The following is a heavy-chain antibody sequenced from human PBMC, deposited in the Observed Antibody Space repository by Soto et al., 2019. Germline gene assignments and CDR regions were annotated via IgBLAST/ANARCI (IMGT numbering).Heavy chain of an antibody. Sequence: SETLSLTCNVSGASLSRYYWCWIRQPPGKGLEWIGRIYATGDTDYNPSLKSRISMSVDMSKKQFSLTLRSVTAADTAIYYCVRDGTKNLRDRFEPWGRGILVTVSS. CDR1: GASLSRYY. CDR2: IYATGDT. V-gene: IGHV4-4*07. CDR3: VRDGTKNLRDRFEP. J-gene: IGHJ5*02. D-gene: IGHD1-26*01.